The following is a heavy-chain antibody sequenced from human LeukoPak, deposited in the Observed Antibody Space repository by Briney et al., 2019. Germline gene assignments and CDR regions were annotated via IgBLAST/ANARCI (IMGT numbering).Heavy chain of an antibody. CDR1: GFTFGDYA. V-gene: IGHV3-49*04. Sequence: GGSLRLSCAASGFTFGDYAMSWVRQAPGKGLEWVGFIRTEDYDGATDYGGSVKGRFTISRDDSKNIAYLQMNSLNTEDTGIYFCTRIFGYYYFYMDVWGKGTTVIVSS. J-gene: IGHJ6*03. CDR3: TRIFGYYYFYMDV. CDR2: IRTEDYDGAT. D-gene: IGHD3-16*01.